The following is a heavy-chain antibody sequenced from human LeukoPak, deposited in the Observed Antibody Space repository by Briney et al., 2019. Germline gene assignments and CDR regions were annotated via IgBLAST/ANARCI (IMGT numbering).Heavy chain of an antibody. CDR3: ASGVVYYRLDF. V-gene: IGHV1-2*02. Sequence: AASVTVSCKASGYTLTDYYIHWVRQAPGQGLEWMGWTNPTSGDTNYAQRFQGRVTMTRDTSTSTAYMELSGLRSDDTAIYYCASGVVYYRLDFWGQGALVAVSS. CDR2: TNPTSGDT. D-gene: IGHD3-3*01. CDR1: GYTLTDYY. J-gene: IGHJ4*02.